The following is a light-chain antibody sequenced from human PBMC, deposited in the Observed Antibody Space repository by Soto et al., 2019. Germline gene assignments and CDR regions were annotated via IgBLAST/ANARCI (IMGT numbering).Light chain of an antibody. J-gene: IGLJ1*01. Sequence: QSALTQPASVSGSPGQSITISCTGTSSDVGGYNYVSWYQQHPGKAPKLMIYDVSNRPSGVSNRFSGSKSGNTASLTISGLQAEDEAYYYCSSYTSSSTSRYVFGTGTKVTVL. CDR2: DVS. V-gene: IGLV2-14*01. CDR3: SSYTSSSTSRYV. CDR1: SSDVGGYNY.